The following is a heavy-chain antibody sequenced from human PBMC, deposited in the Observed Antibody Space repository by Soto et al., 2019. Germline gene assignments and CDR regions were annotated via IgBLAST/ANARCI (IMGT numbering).Heavy chain of an antibody. CDR2: LNSGGGTT. J-gene: IGHJ4*02. CDR3: ARTIIHYYFDS. V-gene: IGHV3-23*01. CDR1: AFDIVYYP. D-gene: IGHD3-10*01. Sequence: GGSLRLSCVASAFDIVYYPMTWVRQPPRKGQEWVSILNSGGGTTYYADSVLRLVTISTDTSRNTLYLQINSLSAWATAVYYCARTIIHYYFDSWGQRSLVAVSS.